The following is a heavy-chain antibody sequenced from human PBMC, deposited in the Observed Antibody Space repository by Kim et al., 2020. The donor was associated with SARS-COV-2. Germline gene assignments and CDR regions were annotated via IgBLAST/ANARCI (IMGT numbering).Heavy chain of an antibody. D-gene: IGHD6-19*01. CDR3: AREVSGWSEFDY. CDR2: P. V-gene: IGHV7-4-1*02. J-gene: IGHJ4*02. Sequence: PRYGQGLTGRFVFALDNSVSTAYLKISSRKAEDTAVYYCAREVSGWSEFDYWGQGTLVTVSS.